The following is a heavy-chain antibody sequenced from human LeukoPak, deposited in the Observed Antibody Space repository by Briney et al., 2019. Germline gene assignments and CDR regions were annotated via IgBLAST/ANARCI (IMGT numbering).Heavy chain of an antibody. CDR1: GGTFSSYA. Sequence: SVKVSCKASGGTFSSYAISWVRQAPGQGLEWMGGIIPIFGTANYAQKFQGRVTITADKSTSTAYMELSSLRSEDTAVYYCARERGDGYNYHHWGQGTLVTVSS. J-gene: IGHJ4*02. CDR2: IIPIFGTA. V-gene: IGHV1-69*06. CDR3: ARERGDGYNYHH. D-gene: IGHD5-24*01.